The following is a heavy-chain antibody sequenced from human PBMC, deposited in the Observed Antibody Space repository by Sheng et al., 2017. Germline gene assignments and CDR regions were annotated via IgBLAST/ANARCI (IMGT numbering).Heavy chain of an antibody. D-gene: IGHD3-22*01. CDR1: GYSISSGYY. V-gene: IGHV4-38-2*02. J-gene: IGHJ4*02. Sequence: QVQLQESGPGLVKPSETLSLTCAVSGYSISSGYYWGWIRQPPGKGLEWIGSIYHSGSTYYNPSLKSRVTISVDTSKNQFSLKLSSVTAADTAVYYCARDHRYYDSFRAVEANYFDYWGQGTLVTVSS. CDR2: IYHSGST. CDR3: ARDHRYYDSFRAVEANYFDY.